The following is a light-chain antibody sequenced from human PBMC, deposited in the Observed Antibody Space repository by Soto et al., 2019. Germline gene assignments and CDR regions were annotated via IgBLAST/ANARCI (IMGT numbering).Light chain of an antibody. CDR3: QQSYSNPPT. Sequence: DIQMTQSPSSLCASVGDRVTIPCRASQSISSYLNWYQQKTGKPPKILIYAASSLQSGVPSRFSGSGSGTDFTLTISSLQPEDFETYYCQQSYSNPPTFGQGTRLEIK. J-gene: IGKJ5*01. CDR2: AAS. CDR1: QSISSY. V-gene: IGKV1-39*01.